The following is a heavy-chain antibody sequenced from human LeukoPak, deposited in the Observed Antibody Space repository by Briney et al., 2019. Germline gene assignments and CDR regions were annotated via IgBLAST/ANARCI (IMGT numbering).Heavy chain of an antibody. CDR1: GGSVSSGSYY. Sequence: PSETLSLTCTVSGGSVSSGSYYWSWIRQPPGKGLEWIGYIYYSGSTNYNPSLKSRVTISVDTSKNQFSLKLRSVTAADTAVYYCARGRGSSWSNWFDPWGQGTLVTVSS. D-gene: IGHD6-13*01. V-gene: IGHV4-61*01. CDR3: ARGRGSSWSNWFDP. CDR2: IYYSGST. J-gene: IGHJ5*02.